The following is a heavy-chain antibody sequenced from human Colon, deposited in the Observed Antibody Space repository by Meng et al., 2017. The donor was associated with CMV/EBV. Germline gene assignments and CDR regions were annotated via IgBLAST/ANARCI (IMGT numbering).Heavy chain of an antibody. CDR1: GFTFRSFA. CDR3: GRCPVAIPGDQ. J-gene: IGHJ4*02. V-gene: IGHV3-23*01. D-gene: IGHD2-2*02. Sequence: GESLKISCVGSGFTFRSFAMNWIRQAPGKGLEWVSGMNGSGGRVSYADSVKGRFTISRDNSKSTLYLEMNNVRVDDTAIYYCGRCPVAIPGDQWGQGTLVTVSS. CDR2: MNGSGGRV.